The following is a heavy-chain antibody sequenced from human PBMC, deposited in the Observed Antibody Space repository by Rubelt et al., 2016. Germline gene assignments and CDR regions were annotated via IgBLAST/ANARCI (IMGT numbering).Heavy chain of an antibody. CDR2: FDPEDGET. J-gene: IGHJ4*02. D-gene: IGHD6-13*01. CDR3: ATTGRSWD. Sequence: QAPAKGLEWMGGFDPEDGETIYAQKFQGRVTMTEDTSTDTAYMELSSLRSEDTAVYYCATTGRSWDWGQGTLVTVSS. V-gene: IGHV1-24*01.